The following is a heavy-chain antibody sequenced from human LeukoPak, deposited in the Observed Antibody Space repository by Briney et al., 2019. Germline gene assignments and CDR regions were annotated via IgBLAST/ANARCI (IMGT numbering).Heavy chain of an antibody. CDR3: VKARDYVWGSYRAY. D-gene: IGHD3-16*02. Sequence: PAGGSLRLSCSASGFTFSSYAMHWVRQAPGKGLEDVSAISSNGGSTYYADSVKGRFTISRDNSKNTLYLQMSSLRAEDTAVYYCVKARDYVWGSYRAYWGQGALVTVSS. V-gene: IGHV3-64D*09. CDR1: GFTFSSYA. CDR2: ISSNGGST. J-gene: IGHJ4*02.